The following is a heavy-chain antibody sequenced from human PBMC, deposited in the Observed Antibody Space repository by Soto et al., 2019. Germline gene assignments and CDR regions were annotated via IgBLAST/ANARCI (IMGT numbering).Heavy chain of an antibody. Sequence: GGSLRLSCTASGFTFGDYAMSWFRQAPGKGLEWVGFIRSKAYGGTTEYAASVKGRFTISRDDSKSIAYLQMNSLKTEDTAVYYCTRWGCSGLVGATPATFDIWGQGTMVTVSS. J-gene: IGHJ3*02. CDR2: IRSKAYGGTT. CDR3: TRWGCSGLVGATPATFDI. V-gene: IGHV3-49*03. D-gene: IGHD1-26*01. CDR1: GFTFGDYA.